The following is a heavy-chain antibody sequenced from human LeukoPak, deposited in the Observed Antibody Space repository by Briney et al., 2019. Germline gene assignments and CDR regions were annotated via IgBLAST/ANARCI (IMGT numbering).Heavy chain of an antibody. CDR1: GGSISSSNW. Sequence: SETLSLTCAVSGGSISSSNWWSWVLQPPGKGLEWIVEIYHSGSTNYNPSLKSRVTISVDKSKNQFSLKLSSVTAADTAVYYCARDPRIVGASLDYWGQGTLVTVSS. D-gene: IGHD1-26*01. CDR3: ARDPRIVGASLDY. J-gene: IGHJ4*02. CDR2: IYHSGST. V-gene: IGHV4-4*02.